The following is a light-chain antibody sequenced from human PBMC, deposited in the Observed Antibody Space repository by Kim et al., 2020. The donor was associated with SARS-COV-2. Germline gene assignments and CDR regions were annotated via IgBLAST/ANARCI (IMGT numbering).Light chain of an antibody. J-gene: IGKJ1*01. CDR2: AAA. CDR3: LQHNNWPRT. Sequence: ASVGERATITCRASQGIRNDLGWYQQKPGKDPKRLIYAAASMQSGVPSRFSGSGSGTEFTLTISSLQPEDFATYYCLQHNNWPRTFGQGTKVDIK. V-gene: IGKV1-17*01. CDR1: QGIRND.